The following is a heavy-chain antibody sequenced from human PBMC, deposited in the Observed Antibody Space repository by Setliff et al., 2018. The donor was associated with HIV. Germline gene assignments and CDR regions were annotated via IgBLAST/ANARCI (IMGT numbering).Heavy chain of an antibody. V-gene: IGHV3-15*01. CDR2: IKIKTDGGTI. CDR3: TRSKWGSGFDY. Sequence: GGSLRLSCAASGFTISNVWMTWVRQAPAKGLEWVGRIKIKTDGGTIDYAAPVKGRFTISRDDSKNTLYLQMNSLKTEDTAVYYCTRSKWGSGFDYWGQGTLVTVSS. D-gene: IGHD1-26*01. J-gene: IGHJ4*02. CDR1: GFTISNVW.